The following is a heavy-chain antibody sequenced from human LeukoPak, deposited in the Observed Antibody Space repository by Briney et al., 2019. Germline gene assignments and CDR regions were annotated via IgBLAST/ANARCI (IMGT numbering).Heavy chain of an antibody. Sequence: SETLSLTCAVYGSSFSGYYWSWIRQPPGKGLEWIGEINHSGSTNYNPSLKSRVTISVDTSKNQFSLKLSSVTAADTAVYYCARAILSFDPWGQGTLVTVSS. J-gene: IGHJ5*02. V-gene: IGHV4-34*01. CDR2: INHSGST. D-gene: IGHD2/OR15-2a*01. CDR3: ARAILSFDP. CDR1: GSSFSGYY.